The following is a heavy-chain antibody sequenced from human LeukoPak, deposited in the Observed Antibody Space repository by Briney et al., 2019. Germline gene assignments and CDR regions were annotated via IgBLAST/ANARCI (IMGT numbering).Heavy chain of an antibody. CDR3: ARDPTGPLYYYYYYYMDV. V-gene: IGHV3-21*01. Sequence: GGSLRLSCAASGFTFSSYSMNWVRQAPGKGLEWVSSMSSSSSYIYYADSVKGRFTISRDDAKNSLYLQMNSLRAEDTAVYYCARDPTGPLYYYYYYYMDVWGKGTTVTVSS. J-gene: IGHJ6*03. D-gene: IGHD1-1*01. CDR1: GFTFSSYS. CDR2: MSSSSSYI.